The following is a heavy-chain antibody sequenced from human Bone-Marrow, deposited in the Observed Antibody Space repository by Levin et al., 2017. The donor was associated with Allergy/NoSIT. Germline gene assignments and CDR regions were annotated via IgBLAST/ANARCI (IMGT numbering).Heavy chain of an antibody. Sequence: GESLKISCKTSGYTFTSFDINWVRQATGQGLEWMGWMYPNSDNAGYAQKFQGRVTMTRNTSIATAYMEPSSLRAEDTAIYYCARGELGSGYFFDSWGQGTLVTVSS. CDR3: ARGELGSGYFFDS. CDR1: GYTFTSFD. J-gene: IGHJ4*02. V-gene: IGHV1-8*01. D-gene: IGHD6-19*01. CDR2: MYPNSDNA.